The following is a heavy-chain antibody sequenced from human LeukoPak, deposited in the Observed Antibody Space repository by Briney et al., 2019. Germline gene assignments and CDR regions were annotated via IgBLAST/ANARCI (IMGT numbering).Heavy chain of an antibody. D-gene: IGHD4-11*01. CDR1: GGSISSSSYY. V-gene: IGHV4-39*01. CDR2: IYYSGST. J-gene: IGHJ5*02. Sequence: SETLSLTCTVSGGSISSSSYYWGWIRQPPGKGLEWIGSIYYSGSTYYNPSLKSRVTISVDTSKNQCSLKLSSVTAADTAVYYCARHDYSNNWFDPWGQGTLVTVSS. CDR3: ARHDYSNNWFDP.